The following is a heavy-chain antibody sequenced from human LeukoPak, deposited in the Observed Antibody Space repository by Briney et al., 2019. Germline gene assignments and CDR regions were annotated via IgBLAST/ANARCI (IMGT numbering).Heavy chain of an antibody. Sequence: SETLSLPCTVSGGSFSDYYWNWVRQPAGKGLEWIEHVYSSGNTDYNPSLKSRVTISVDKSKNQFSLKLSSVTAADTAFYCARGGSKSWYPLMKWGQGILVTVSS. D-gene: IGHD6-13*01. V-gene: IGHV4-4*07. CDR2: VYSSGNT. CDR1: GGSFSDYY. CDR3: ARGGSKSWYPLMK. J-gene: IGHJ4*02.